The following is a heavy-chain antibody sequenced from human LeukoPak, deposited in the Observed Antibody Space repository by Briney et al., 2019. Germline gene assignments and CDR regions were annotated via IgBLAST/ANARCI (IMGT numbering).Heavy chain of an antibody. CDR1: GGTFSSYA. D-gene: IGHD3-22*01. CDR3: AREGPYYYDSSGYYPPDY. CDR2: IIPIFGTA. Sequence: SVKVSCKASGGTFSSYAISWVRQAPGQGLEWMGGIIPIFGTANYAQKFQGRVTITADESTSTAYMELSSLRSEDTAVYYCAREGPYYYDSSGYYPPDYWGQGTLVTVSS. J-gene: IGHJ4*02. V-gene: IGHV1-69*13.